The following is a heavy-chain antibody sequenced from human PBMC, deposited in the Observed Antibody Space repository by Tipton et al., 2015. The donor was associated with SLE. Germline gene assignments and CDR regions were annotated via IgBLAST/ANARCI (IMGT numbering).Heavy chain of an antibody. CDR3: ARRHYSGPFDN. D-gene: IGHD5-12*01. J-gene: IGHJ4*02. CDR2: FYYSGST. Sequence: TLSLTCSVSGGSISSGTDYWGWIRQPPGKGLDWIGSFYYSGSTYYNPSLKSRVTISVDASKNQFSLKLSSVTAADTAVYYCARRHYSGPFDNWGQGTLVTVST. V-gene: IGHV4-39*07. CDR1: GGSISSGTDY.